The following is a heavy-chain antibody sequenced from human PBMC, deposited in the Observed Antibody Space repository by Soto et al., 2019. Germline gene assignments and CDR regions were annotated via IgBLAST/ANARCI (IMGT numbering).Heavy chain of an antibody. CDR3: ARDRQYTSGYMDV. D-gene: IGHD2-2*02. V-gene: IGHV3-33*07. J-gene: IGHJ6*03. CDR2: VWFDGSEK. CDR1: GFTFSTFG. Sequence: PGGSLRLSCAASGFTFSTFGMYWVRQAPGKGLEWVATVWFDGSEKYYVDSVKDRFTISRDSSKNTLFLQMNSLRVEDTAVYFCARDRQYTSGYMDVWGKGTTVIVSS.